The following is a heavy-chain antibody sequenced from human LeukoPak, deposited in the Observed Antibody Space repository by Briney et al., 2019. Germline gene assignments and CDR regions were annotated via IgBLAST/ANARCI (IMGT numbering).Heavy chain of an antibody. Sequence: ASVTVSCKASGYTFTSYYMHWVRQAPGQGLEGMGIINPSGGSTSYAQKFQGRVTMTRETSTSTVYMELSSLRSEDTAVYYCASQSGYSGYDPGDGWFDPWGQGTLVTVSS. J-gene: IGHJ5*02. CDR1: GYTFTSYY. CDR2: INPSGGST. CDR3: ASQSGYSGYDPGDGWFDP. D-gene: IGHD5-12*01. V-gene: IGHV1-46*01.